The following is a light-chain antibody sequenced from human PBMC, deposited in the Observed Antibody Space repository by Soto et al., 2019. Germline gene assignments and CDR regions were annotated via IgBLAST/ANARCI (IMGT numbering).Light chain of an antibody. CDR2: DVS. CDR1: STDVGGYNY. V-gene: IGLV2-14*01. J-gene: IGLJ1*01. Sequence: QSVLTQPASVSGPPGQSITISCTGTSTDVGGYNYVSWYQQHPGKAPKLMISDVSNRPSGVSIRFSGSKSGNTASLTISGLQAEDEADYYCNSYSSSTTLYLFGTGTKVT. CDR3: NSYSSSTTLYL.